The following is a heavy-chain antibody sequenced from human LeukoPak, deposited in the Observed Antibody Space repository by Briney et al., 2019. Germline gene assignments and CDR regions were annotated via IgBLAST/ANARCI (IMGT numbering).Heavy chain of an antibody. CDR1: GGTFSSYA. V-gene: IGHV1-69*13. Sequence: GASVKVSCKASGGTFSSYAISWVRQAPGQGLEWMGGIIPICGTANYEHMFQGRVTITADESTSTAYMELSSLRSEDTAVYYCARGPYYYDSSGYYYVAGLGGGAFDIWGQGTMVTVSS. CDR2: IIPICGTA. CDR3: ARGPYYYDSSGYYYVAGLGGGAFDI. D-gene: IGHD3-22*01. J-gene: IGHJ3*02.